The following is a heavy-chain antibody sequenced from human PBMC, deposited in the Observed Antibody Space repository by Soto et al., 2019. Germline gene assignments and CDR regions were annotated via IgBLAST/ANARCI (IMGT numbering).Heavy chain of an antibody. CDR2: ISAYNGNT. D-gene: IGHD3-22*01. CDR1: GYTFTSYG. Sequence: ASVKVSCKASGYTFTSYGISWVRQAPGQGLEWMGWISAYNGNTNYAQKLQGRVTMTTDTSTSTAYMELRSLRSDDTAVYYCARDWIPAYYDSSGYYGLPRYWGQGTLVTV. J-gene: IGHJ4*02. CDR3: ARDWIPAYYDSSGYYGLPRY. V-gene: IGHV1-18*01.